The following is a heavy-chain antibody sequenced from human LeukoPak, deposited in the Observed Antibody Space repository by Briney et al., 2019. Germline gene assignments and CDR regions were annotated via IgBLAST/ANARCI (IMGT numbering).Heavy chain of an antibody. CDR1: GGSISSHY. CDR3: ARDRWVDP. V-gene: IGHV4-59*11. Sequence: SETLSLTCTVSGGSISSHYWSWIRQPPGKGLEWIGYIYYSGSTNYNPSLKSRVTISVDTSKNQFSLKLSSVTAADTAVYYCARDRWVDPWGQGTLVTVSS. CDR2: IYYSGST. J-gene: IGHJ5*02.